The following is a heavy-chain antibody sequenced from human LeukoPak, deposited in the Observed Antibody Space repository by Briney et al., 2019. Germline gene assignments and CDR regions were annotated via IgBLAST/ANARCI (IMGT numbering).Heavy chain of an antibody. CDR3: VRRDNTGWNYVDC. V-gene: IGHV4-59*08. Sequence: SETLSLTCTVSGGSINSHYWSWIRQSPGKGLEWIGDIYYSGSTKYNPSLKSRVTISVDTPKNDLSLRLTSVLAADTAIYYCVRRDNTGWNYVDCWGQGILVTVSS. J-gene: IGHJ4*02. CDR1: GGSINSHY. D-gene: IGHD6-19*01. CDR2: IYYSGST.